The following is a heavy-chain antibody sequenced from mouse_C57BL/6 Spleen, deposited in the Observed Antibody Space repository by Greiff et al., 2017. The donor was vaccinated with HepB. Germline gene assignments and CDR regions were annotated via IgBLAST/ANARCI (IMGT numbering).Heavy chain of an antibody. CDR3: ARGDRPSDY. CDR1: GYTFTSYW. CDR2: IDPSDSYT. Sequence: QVHVKQPGAELVKPGASVKLSCKASGYTFTSYWMQWVKQRPGQGLEWIGEIDPSDSYTNYNQKFKGKATLTVDTSSSTAYMQLSSLTSEDSAVYYCARGDRPSDYWGQGTTLTVSS. J-gene: IGHJ2*01. V-gene: IGHV1-50*01.